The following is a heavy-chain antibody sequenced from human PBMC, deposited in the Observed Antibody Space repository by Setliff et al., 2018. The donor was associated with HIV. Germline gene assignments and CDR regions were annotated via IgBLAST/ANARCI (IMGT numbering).Heavy chain of an antibody. Sequence: ASVNVSCKASGYTFTSYYMHWVRQAPGQGLEWMGIINPSSGSTTYAQKFQGRVTMTRDTSTSTVYMELSSLRSEDTAVYYCARDPAPSSSASYFQHWGQGTPVTVPQ. CDR3: ARDPAPSSSASYFQH. V-gene: IGHV1-46*01. J-gene: IGHJ1*01. CDR2: INPSSGST. D-gene: IGHD6-6*01. CDR1: GYTFTSYY.